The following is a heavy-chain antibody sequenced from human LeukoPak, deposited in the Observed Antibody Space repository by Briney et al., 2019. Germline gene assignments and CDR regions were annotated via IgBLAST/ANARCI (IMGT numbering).Heavy chain of an antibody. CDR1: GFTFSDYY. D-gene: IGHD3-22*01. CDR3: AREPYYDSSGYSPDY. J-gene: IGHJ4*02. Sequence: GGSLKLSCAASGFTFSDYYMSWIRQAPGKGLEWVSYISSSGSFIYYADSVKGRFTISRDNAKNSLYLHMNSLRAEDTALYYCAREPYYDSSGYSPDYWGQGTLVTVSS. V-gene: IGHV3-11*04. CDR2: ISSSGSFI.